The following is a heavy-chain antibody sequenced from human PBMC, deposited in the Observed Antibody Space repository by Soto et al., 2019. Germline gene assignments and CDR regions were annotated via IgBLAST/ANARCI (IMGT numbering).Heavy chain of an antibody. CDR2: IHVTGYT. J-gene: IGHJ4*02. V-gene: IGHV4-30-2*01. CDR3: ARGGALRPNGHVPLDF. CDR1: GDSITRGMYS. Sequence: SETLSLTCTVSGDSITRGMYSWSWIRQAPGKGLEWIGNIHVTGYTAFSPSLRRRVTMSVATSRNQFSLNLNSVTAADTAVYFCARGGALRPNGHVPLDFWGQGTLVTVSS. D-gene: IGHD3-16*01.